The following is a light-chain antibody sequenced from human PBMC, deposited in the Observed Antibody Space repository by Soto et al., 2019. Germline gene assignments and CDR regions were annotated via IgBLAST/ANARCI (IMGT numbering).Light chain of an antibody. V-gene: IGKV4-1*01. CDR3: QQYYSIPFT. CDR2: WAS. Sequence: DVVMTQSPDSLAVSLGERATINCKSSQNLLYSSNNKNYLAWYQHKPGQSPKLLIYWASTRESGVPERFSGSRSGTAFSLTISSLQAEDVAVYYCQQYYSIPFTFGPGTKVDIK. J-gene: IGKJ3*01. CDR1: QNLLYSSNNKNY.